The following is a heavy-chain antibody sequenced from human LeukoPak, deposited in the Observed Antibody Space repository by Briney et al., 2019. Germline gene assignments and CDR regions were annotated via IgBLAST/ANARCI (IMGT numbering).Heavy chain of an antibody. Sequence: PSETLSLTCTVSGGSISSGNYQWTWIRQPAGKGLEWIGRIYPSGSTNYNPSLKSRVTISVDTSKNQFSLKLSSVTAADTAVYYCAKGTGGTFYYFDYWGQGTLVTVSS. J-gene: IGHJ4*02. CDR3: AKGTGGTFYYFDY. D-gene: IGHD2-8*02. V-gene: IGHV4-61*02. CDR1: GGSISSGNYQ. CDR2: IYPSGST.